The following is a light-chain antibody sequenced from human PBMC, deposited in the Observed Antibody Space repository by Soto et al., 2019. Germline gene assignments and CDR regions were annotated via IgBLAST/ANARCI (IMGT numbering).Light chain of an antibody. Sequence: EIVMTQSPGTLSVSPGERATLACRASQSVKSNLAWYQQKPGQTPRLLIYGASTRATGIPARFSGSGSETEFTLTISSLQSEDFAVYYCQQYNNWPLTFGGGTKVDIK. CDR3: QQYNNWPLT. CDR1: QSVKSN. CDR2: GAS. J-gene: IGKJ4*01. V-gene: IGKV3-15*01.